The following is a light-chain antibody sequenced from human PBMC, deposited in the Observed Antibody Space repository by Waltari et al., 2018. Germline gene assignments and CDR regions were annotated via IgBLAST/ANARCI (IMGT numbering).Light chain of an antibody. CDR2: ADG. CDR3: QVWDSGSDHYV. Sequence: SYVLTQPPSVSVAPGQTARISCDGNNIGSKNVHWYQQKPGQAPVLVVYADGDRPSGIPGRVAGSNSGNTATLTISRVDAGDEADYYCQVWDSGSDHYVFGTVTKVTVL. J-gene: IGLJ1*01. CDR1: NIGSKN. V-gene: IGLV3-21*02.